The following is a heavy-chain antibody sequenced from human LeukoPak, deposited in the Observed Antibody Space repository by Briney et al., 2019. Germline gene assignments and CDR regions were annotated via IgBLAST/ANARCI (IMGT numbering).Heavy chain of an antibody. V-gene: IGHV4-39*01. D-gene: IGHD1-26*01. CDR3: ARYYSGSYGFDY. Sequence: SETLSLTCTVSGGSISSSNYYWGWIRQPPGEGLEWIGYLYYSGSTYYNPSLKSRVTMSVDTSKNQFSLKLSSVTAADTAVYYRARYYSGSYGFDYWGQGTLVTVSS. CDR2: LYYSGST. CDR1: GGSISSSNYY. J-gene: IGHJ4*02.